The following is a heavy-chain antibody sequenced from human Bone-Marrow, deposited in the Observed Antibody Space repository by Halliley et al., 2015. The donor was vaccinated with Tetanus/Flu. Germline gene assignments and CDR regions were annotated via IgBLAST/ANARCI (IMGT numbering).Heavy chain of an antibody. J-gene: IGHJ4*02. Sequence: WLAVIRYDGTKTYYAESVRGRFPISRDNSRKMVYLQMNSLRIGDTALYYCARDFGDFYTTPGYWGQGALVSVSS. V-gene: IGHV3-33*01. D-gene: IGHD4-17*01. CDR2: IRYDGTKT. CDR3: ARDFGDFYTTPGY.